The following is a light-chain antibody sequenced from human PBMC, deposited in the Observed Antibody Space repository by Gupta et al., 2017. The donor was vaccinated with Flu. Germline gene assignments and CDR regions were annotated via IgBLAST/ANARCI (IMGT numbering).Light chain of an antibody. CDR3: QQRSDWPWT. CDR1: QSIRSY. V-gene: IGKV3-11*01. J-gene: IGKJ1*01. Sequence: EIVLTQSPATLSLSPGGRATLSCRASQSIRSYLAWYQQKPGQSPRLLIYDASSRATGIPARFSGSGSGTDFTLTIASLEPEDFAIYYCQQRSDWPWTFGQGTKVEIK. CDR2: DAS.